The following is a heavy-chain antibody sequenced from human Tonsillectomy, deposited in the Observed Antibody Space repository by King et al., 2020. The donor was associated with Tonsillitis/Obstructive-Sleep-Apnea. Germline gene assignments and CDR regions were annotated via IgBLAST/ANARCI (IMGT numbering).Heavy chain of an antibody. V-gene: IGHV1-3*01. CDR1: GYTFTSYA. D-gene: IGHD2-2*01. CDR2: INAGNGNT. J-gene: IGHJ4*02. Sequence: VQLVQSGAEVKKPGASVKVSCKASGYTFTSYAMHWVRQAPGQRLEWMGWINAGNGNTKYSQKFQGRVTITRDTSASTAYMELSSLRSEDTAVYYCAGEDIVVVPASSPFDSWGQGTLVTVSS. CDR3: AGEDIVVVPASSPFDS.